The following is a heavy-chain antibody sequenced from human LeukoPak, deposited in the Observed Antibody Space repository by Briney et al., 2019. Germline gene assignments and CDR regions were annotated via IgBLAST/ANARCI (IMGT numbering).Heavy chain of an antibody. CDR2: IYTSGST. V-gene: IGHV4-4*07. CDR1: GGSISSYY. CDR3: ATGGSGYWYFDL. D-gene: IGHD2-8*02. J-gene: IGHJ2*01. Sequence: KSSETLSLTCTVSGGSISSYYWSWIRQPAGKGLEWIGRIYTSGSTNYNPSLKSRVTISVDKSKNQFSLKLGSVTAADTAVYYCATGGSGYWYFDLWGRGTLVTVSS.